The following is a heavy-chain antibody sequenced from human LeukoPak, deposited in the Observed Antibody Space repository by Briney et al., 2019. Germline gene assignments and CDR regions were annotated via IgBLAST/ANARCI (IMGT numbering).Heavy chain of an antibody. CDR1: GGSISSYY. CDR2: IHYSGST. D-gene: IGHD5-12*01. CDR3: ARDQDIVATGWFDP. V-gene: IGHV4-59*01. Sequence: PSETLSLTCTVSGGSISSYYWSWIRQPPGKGLEWIGYIHYSGSTNYNPSLKSRVTISVDTSKNQFSLKLSSVTAEDTAVYYCARDQDIVATGWFDPWGQGTLVTVSS. J-gene: IGHJ5*02.